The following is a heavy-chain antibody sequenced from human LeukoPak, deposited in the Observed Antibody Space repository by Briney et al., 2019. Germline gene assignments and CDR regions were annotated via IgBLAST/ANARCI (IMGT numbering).Heavy chain of an antibody. J-gene: IGHJ6*02. V-gene: IGHV3-30*18. CDR2: ISYDGSNK. CDR3: AKTSGSSWYNYYYGMDV. Sequence: GGSRRLSCVASGFTFSSYGMHWVRQAPGKGLEWVAFISYDGSNKYYADSVKGRFTISRDNSKNTLYLQMNSLRAEDTAVYYCAKTSGSSWYNYYYGMDVWGQGTTVTVSS. CDR1: GFTFSSYG. D-gene: IGHD6-13*01.